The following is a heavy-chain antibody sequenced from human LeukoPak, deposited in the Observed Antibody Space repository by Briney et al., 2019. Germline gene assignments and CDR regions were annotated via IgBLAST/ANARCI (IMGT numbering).Heavy chain of an antibody. CDR3: AKDSPTYYADS. V-gene: IGHV3-30*02. J-gene: IGHJ4*02. CDR2: INYNGRDK. Sequence: PGGSLRLSCAASGVSFSSFGMHWVRQAPGKGLEWVSFINYNGRDKYYADSVKGRFTISRDSSNITLSLQMDSMRAEDTAVYFCAKDSPTYYADSWGQGTLVTVSS. CDR1: GVSFSSFG. D-gene: IGHD2/OR15-2a*01.